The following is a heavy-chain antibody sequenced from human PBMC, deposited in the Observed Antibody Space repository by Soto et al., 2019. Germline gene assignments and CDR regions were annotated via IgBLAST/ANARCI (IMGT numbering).Heavy chain of an antibody. CDR1: GFTVSSNY. V-gene: IGHV3-66*01. J-gene: IGHJ4*02. Sequence: EVQLVESGGGLIQPGGSLRLSCAASGFTVSSNYMSWVRQAPGKGLEWVSVIYSGGSTYYADSVKGRFTISRDNSKNPLYLQMNSLRAEDTAVYYCARDELRYSSGWYASPYFDYWGQGTLVTVSS. CDR3: ARDELRYSSGWYASPYFDY. D-gene: IGHD6-19*01. CDR2: IYSGGST.